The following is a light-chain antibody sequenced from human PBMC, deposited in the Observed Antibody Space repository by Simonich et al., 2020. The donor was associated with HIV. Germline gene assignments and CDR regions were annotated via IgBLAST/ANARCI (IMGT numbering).Light chain of an antibody. Sequence: EIVMTQSPATVSVSPGERATLSCRASQSVSSDLAGYQQKTGQAPRLLIYDASNRATSIPARFSCSGSGTDFTLTISSLEPEDFAVYYCQQRSNWPPIFTFGPGTKVDI. CDR3: QQRSNWPPIFT. CDR1: QSVSSD. V-gene: IGKV3-11*01. CDR2: DAS. J-gene: IGKJ3*01.